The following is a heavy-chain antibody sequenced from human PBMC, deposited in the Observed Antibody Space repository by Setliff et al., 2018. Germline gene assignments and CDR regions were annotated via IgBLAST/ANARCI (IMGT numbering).Heavy chain of an antibody. Sequence: PGGSLRLSCTASGFTFGDYGMSWVRQAPGKGLEWVGFIRSKPYGGTTEYAASVKGRFTMSRDDSKSIAYLQMNSLKTEDTAVYYCTRLTSYDFWSGYPYYYYMDVWGKGTTVTVSS. CDR2: IRSKPYGGTT. CDR3: TRLTSYDFWSGYPYYYYMDV. CDR1: GFTFGDYG. D-gene: IGHD3-3*01. V-gene: IGHV3-49*04. J-gene: IGHJ6*03.